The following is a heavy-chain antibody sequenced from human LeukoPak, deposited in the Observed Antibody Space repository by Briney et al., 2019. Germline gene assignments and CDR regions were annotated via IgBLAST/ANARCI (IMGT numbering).Heavy chain of an antibody. J-gene: IGHJ4*02. CDR2: TTSSGSTT. Sequence: PGGSLRLSCAASGFTFSRFEMNWVRQVPGKGLEWISYTTSSGSTTYYADSVKGRFTISRDNANNSLYLQMNSLRVEDTAVYYCARGGYNWKAAFDSWGQGILVTVSS. CDR1: GFTFSRFE. CDR3: ARGGYNWKAAFDS. V-gene: IGHV3-48*03. D-gene: IGHD1-1*01.